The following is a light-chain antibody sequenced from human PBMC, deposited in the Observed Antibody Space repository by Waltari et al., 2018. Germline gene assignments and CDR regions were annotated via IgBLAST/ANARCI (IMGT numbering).Light chain of an antibody. CDR1: QSVSSD. V-gene: IGKV3-15*01. J-gene: IGKJ2*01. CDR3: QQYNEWPPYT. CDR2: GAS. Sequence: EIVMTQSPATLSVSPGERASLSCRASQSVSSDLAWYQQKPGQAPRLLIYGASTRATGMPDRFSGSGSVTEFTLTISSLQSEDSAIYYCQQYNEWPPYTFGQGTKLEI.